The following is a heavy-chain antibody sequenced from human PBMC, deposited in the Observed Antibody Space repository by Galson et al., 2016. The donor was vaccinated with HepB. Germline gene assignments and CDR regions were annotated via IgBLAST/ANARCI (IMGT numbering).Heavy chain of an antibody. CDR2: IFPAISDI. Sequence: QSGAEVKKPGESLKISCQTSGYNFVNLWVGWVRQLPGQGLEWMGAIFPAISDIKYSPSFQGHVTISADKSSATAYLQWRSLKASDTAMYYCARRQVMVGSRDWFDPWGQGTLVTVSS. V-gene: IGHV5-51*01. CDR3: ARRQVMVGSRDWFDP. CDR1: GYNFVNLW. J-gene: IGHJ5*02. D-gene: IGHD1-26*01.